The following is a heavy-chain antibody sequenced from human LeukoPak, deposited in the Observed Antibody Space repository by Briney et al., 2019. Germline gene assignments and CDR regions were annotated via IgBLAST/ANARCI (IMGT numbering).Heavy chain of an antibody. D-gene: IGHD1-7*01. CDR1: GGTFSSYA. CDR2: IIPIFGTA. J-gene: IGHJ6*03. V-gene: IGHV1-69*05. Sequence: SVKVSCKASGGTFSSYAISWVRQAPGQGLEWMGGIIPIFGTANYAQKFQGRVTITTDESTSTAYMELSSLRSEDTAVYYCGRAGGWNYVTEYYYMDVWGKGTTVTVYS. CDR3: GRAGGWNYVTEYYYMDV.